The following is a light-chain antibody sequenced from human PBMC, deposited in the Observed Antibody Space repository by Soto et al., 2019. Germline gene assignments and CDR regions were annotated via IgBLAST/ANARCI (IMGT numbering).Light chain of an antibody. CDR3: QQYNNWPTWT. J-gene: IGKJ1*01. Sequence: EMVLTQSPGTLSLSPGDRATLSCRASQSVSNDYVAWVQQKPGQAPRLLIYGASTRATGIPARFSGSGSGTEFTLTISSLQSEDFAVYYCQQYNNWPTWTFGQGTKVDIK. V-gene: IGKV3-15*01. CDR1: QSVSND. CDR2: GAS.